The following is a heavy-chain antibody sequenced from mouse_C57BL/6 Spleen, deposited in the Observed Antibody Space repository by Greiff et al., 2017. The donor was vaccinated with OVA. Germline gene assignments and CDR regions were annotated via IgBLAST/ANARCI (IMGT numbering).Heavy chain of an antibody. D-gene: IGHD3-2*02. Sequence: EVKLMESGGGLVKPGGSLKLSCAASGFTFSDYGMHWVRQAPEKGLEWVAYISSGSSTIYYADTVKGRFTISRDNAKNTLFLQMTRLRSEDTAMYYCAKQLRAYWGQGTLVTVSA. CDR2: ISSGSSTI. V-gene: IGHV5-17*01. J-gene: IGHJ3*01. CDR1: GFTFSDYG. CDR3: AKQLRAY.